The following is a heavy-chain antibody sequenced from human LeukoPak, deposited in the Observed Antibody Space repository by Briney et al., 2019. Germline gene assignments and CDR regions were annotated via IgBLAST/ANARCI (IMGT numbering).Heavy chain of an antibody. V-gene: IGHV3-21*01. CDR3: ARDPGLWYCSGGSCYSDY. J-gene: IGHJ4*02. CDR1: GFIFSSYS. CDR2: ISSSSSYI. Sequence: PGGSLRLSCAASGFIFSSYSMNWVRQAPGKGLEWVSSISSSSSYIYYADSVKGRFTISRDNAKNSLYLQMNSLRAEDTAVYYCARDPGLWYCSGGSCYSDYWGQGTLVTVSS. D-gene: IGHD2-15*01.